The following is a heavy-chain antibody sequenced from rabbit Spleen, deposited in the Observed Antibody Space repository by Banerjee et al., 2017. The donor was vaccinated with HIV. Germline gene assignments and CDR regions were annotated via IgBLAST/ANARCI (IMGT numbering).Heavy chain of an antibody. Sequence: QSLEESGGDLVKPGASLTLTCTASGFYFSNSYYMCWVRQAPGKGLEWIACIHGGSRNNIHYASWAKGRFTISKTSSTTVILQMTSLTAADTATYFCARDLAGVIGWNFNLWGPGTLVTVS. J-gene: IGHJ4*01. CDR1: GFYFSNSYY. V-gene: IGHV1S40*01. CDR2: IHGGSRNNI. CDR3: ARDLAGVIGWNFNL. D-gene: IGHD4-1*01.